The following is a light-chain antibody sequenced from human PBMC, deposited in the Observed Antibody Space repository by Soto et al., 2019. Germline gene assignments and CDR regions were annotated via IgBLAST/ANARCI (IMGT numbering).Light chain of an antibody. J-gene: IGKJ1*01. CDR3: QQYNNWPET. Sequence: EIVMTQSPATLSVSPGERATLSCRASQSVSSNLAWYQQKPGQAPRLLIYAASTRATGIPARFSGSGSGTEFTLPISSLQSEDFAVYYCQQYNNWPETFGQGTKVEIK. CDR2: AAS. V-gene: IGKV3-15*01. CDR1: QSVSSN.